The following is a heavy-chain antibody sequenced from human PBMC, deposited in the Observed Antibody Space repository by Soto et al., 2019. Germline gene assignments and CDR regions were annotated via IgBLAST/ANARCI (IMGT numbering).Heavy chain of an antibody. D-gene: IGHD5-12*01. CDR3: AREGGPSGYDPDYYYYRMAV. Sequence: RASVKVSCKASGGTFSSYAISWVRQAPGQGLEWMGGIIPIFGTANYAQKFQGRVTITADESTSTAYMELSSLRSEDTAVYYCAREGGPSGYDPDYYYYRMAVWGQRTTVTVSS. CDR1: GGTFSSYA. CDR2: IIPIFGTA. V-gene: IGHV1-69*13. J-gene: IGHJ6*02.